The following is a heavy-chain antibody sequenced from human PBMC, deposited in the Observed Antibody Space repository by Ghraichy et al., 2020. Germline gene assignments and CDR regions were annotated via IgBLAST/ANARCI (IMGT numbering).Heavy chain of an antibody. CDR2: INHSGST. D-gene: IGHD3-22*01. CDR3: ARGLYDSSGYYYYFDY. CDR1: GGSFSGYY. Sequence: SETLSLTCAVYGGSFSGYYWSWIRQPPGKGLEWIGEINHSGSTNYNPSLKSRVTISVDTSKNQFSLKLSSVTAADTAVYYCARGLYDSSGYYYYFDYWGQGTLVTVSS. V-gene: IGHV4-34*01. J-gene: IGHJ4*02.